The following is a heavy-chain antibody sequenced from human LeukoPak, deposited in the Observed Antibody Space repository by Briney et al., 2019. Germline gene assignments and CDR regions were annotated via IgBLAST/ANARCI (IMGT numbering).Heavy chain of an antibody. CDR2: IWYDGSNK. J-gene: IGHJ4*02. CDR1: GFTFSSYG. D-gene: IGHD6-13*01. Sequence: GGSLRLSCAASGFTFSSYGMHWVRQAPGKGLEWVAVIWYDGSNKYYADSVKGRFTISRDNSKNTLYLQMNSLRAEDTAVYYCARAPPVIAAAAPDYWGQGTLVTVSS. CDR3: ARAPPVIAAAAPDY. V-gene: IGHV3-33*01.